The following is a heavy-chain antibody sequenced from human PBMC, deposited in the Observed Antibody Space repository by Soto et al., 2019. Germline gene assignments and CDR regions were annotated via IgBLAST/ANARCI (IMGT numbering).Heavy chain of an antibody. V-gene: IGHV4-59*01. Sequence: QVQLQESGPGLVKPSETLSLTCTVSGGSISSYYWSWIRQPPGKGLEWIGYIYYSGSTNYNPSLKSRVTISVDTSKNQFSLKLSSVTAADTAVYYCARDRDSVGATPTFDYWGQGTLVTVSS. CDR1: GGSISSYY. D-gene: IGHD1-26*01. CDR2: IYYSGST. J-gene: IGHJ4*02. CDR3: ARDRDSVGATPTFDY.